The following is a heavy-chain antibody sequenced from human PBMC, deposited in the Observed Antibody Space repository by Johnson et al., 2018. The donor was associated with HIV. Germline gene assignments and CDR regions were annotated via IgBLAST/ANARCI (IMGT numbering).Heavy chain of an antibody. V-gene: IGHV3-66*01. Sequence: VQLVESGGGVVQPGGSLRLSCAASGFTFDDYAMHWVRQAPGKGLEWVSVLFSGGTTYYADSVRGRFTISRDNSKNTLFLQMNSLRAEDTAVFYCARACRDGYTCDVYDVWGQGTMVTVSS. CDR2: LFSGGTT. D-gene: IGHD5-24*01. J-gene: IGHJ3*01. CDR1: GFTFDDYA. CDR3: ARACRDGYTCDVYDV.